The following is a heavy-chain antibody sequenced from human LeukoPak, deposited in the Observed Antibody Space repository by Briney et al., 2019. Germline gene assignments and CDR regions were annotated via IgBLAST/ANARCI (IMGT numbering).Heavy chain of an antibody. D-gene: IGHD4-17*01. V-gene: IGHV3-23*01. J-gene: IGHJ4*02. CDR1: EFTFRNYA. CDR3: ARRRGPAYGDFDY. Sequence: PGGSLRLSCAASEFTFRNYAMSWVRQAPGKGLEWVSAVTASGESTNHADFVKGRFAISRDNSRNMVYLQMNSLRAEDTAIYYCARRRGPAYGDFDYWGQGTLVTVSS. CDR2: VTASGEST.